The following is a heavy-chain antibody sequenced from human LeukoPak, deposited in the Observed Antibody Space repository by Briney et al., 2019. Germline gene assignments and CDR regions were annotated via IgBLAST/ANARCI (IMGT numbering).Heavy chain of an antibody. Sequence: PGGSLRLSCAASGFTVSSNYMSWVRQAPGKGLEWVSVIYGGGSTYYADSVKGRFSISRDTSKNAVYLQMNSLRAEDTAVYYCARAQFYHDSSTYGPDYWGQGTLVTVYS. CDR1: GFTVSSNY. CDR3: ARAQFYHDSSTYGPDY. CDR2: IYGGGST. D-gene: IGHD3-22*01. V-gene: IGHV3-53*01. J-gene: IGHJ4*02.